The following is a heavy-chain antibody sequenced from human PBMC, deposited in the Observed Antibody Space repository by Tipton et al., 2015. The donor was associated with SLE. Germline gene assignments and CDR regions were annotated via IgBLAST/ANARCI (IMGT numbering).Heavy chain of an antibody. CDR2: INHSGST. Sequence: TLSLTCAVYGGSFSGYYWSWIRQPPGKGLEWIGEINHSGSTNYNPSLKSRVTISVDTSKNQFSLKLSSVTAADTAVHYCARRGLVGLGMAYWGQGTLVTVSS. CDR1: GGSFSGYY. J-gene: IGHJ4*02. D-gene: IGHD1-26*01. V-gene: IGHV4-34*01. CDR3: ARRGLVGLGMAY.